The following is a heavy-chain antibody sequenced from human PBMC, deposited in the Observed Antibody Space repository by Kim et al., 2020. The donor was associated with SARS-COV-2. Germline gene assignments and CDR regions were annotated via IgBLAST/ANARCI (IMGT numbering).Heavy chain of an antibody. D-gene: IGHD4-17*01. J-gene: IGHJ6*04. V-gene: IGHV1-3*01. CDR3: ARDLLKVYGGAYYYYYGMDV. CDR2: INAGNGNT. CDR1: GYTFTSYA. Sequence: ASVKVSCKASGYTFTSYAMHWVRQAPGQRLEWMGWINAGNGNTKYSQKFQGRVTITRDTSASTAYMELSSLRSEDTAVYYCARDLLKVYGGAYYYYYGMDVWAKGTTVTASS.